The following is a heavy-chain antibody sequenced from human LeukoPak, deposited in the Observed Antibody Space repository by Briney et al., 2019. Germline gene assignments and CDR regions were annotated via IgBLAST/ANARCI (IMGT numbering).Heavy chain of an antibody. D-gene: IGHD2-2*01. CDR2: MNPNSGNT. J-gene: IGHJ4*02. Sequence: ASVKVSCKASGYTFTSYDINWVRQATGQGLEWMGWMNPNSGNTGYAQKFQGRVTMTRNTSISTAYMELSSLRSEDTAVYYRARGYAVPAANRRFGGYWGQGTLVTVSS. CDR3: ARGYAVPAANRRFGGY. CDR1: GYTFTSYD. V-gene: IGHV1-8*01.